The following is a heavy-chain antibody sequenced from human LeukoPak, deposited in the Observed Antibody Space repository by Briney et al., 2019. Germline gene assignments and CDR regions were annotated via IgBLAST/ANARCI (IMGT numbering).Heavy chain of an antibody. Sequence: GGSLRLSCAASGFTFRKYWMSWVRQAPGKGLECVANMNQDGGEKNYVDSVKGRFTISRDNARNSLYLQMNSLTVDDTAVYYCARDLGYSSFDYWGQGALVTVSS. J-gene: IGHJ4*02. V-gene: IGHV3-7*01. CDR3: ARDLGYSSFDY. CDR1: GFTFRKYW. CDR2: MNQDGGEK. D-gene: IGHD2-15*01.